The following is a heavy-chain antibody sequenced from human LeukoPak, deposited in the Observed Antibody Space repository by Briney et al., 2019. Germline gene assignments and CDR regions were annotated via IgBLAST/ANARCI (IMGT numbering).Heavy chain of an antibody. CDR3: ARDVYCSSSSCSDY. J-gene: IGHJ4*02. Sequence: ASVKVSCKASGYSFTGYCMHWVRQAPGQGLEWMGWINPNSGGTNYAQKFQGRVTMTRDTSISTAYMEVSRLRSDDTAVYYCARDVYCSSSSCSDYWGQGTLVTVSS. CDR2: INPNSGGT. D-gene: IGHD2-2*01. V-gene: IGHV1-2*02. CDR1: GYSFTGYC.